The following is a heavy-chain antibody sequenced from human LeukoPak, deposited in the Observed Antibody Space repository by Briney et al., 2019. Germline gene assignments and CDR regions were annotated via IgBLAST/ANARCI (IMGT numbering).Heavy chain of an antibody. D-gene: IGHD2-2*01. CDR2: INTDSGVT. Sequence: GASVSVSSAASGDTFTEEYINWGGRAPGQGGEGRGWINTDSGVTDYIQDFQGRVTITRDKSTGIAHMDLSRLTSDDTAVYYCARQYCSSSNCYESVHCFHPWGQGPLVTVSS. J-gene: IGHJ5*02. CDR1: GDTFTEEY. CDR3: ARQYCSSSNCYESVHCFHP. V-gene: IGHV1-2*02.